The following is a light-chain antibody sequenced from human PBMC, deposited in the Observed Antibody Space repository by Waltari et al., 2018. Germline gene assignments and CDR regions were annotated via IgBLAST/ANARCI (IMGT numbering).Light chain of an antibody. Sequence: QTVVTQEPSLTVSPGGTVTLTCASSTGAVTSGSFPTWFQQRPGQPPRSLSYSANNKHARTPARFSGSLIGGKAALTLSGVQPEDEAEYYCLLFYGGAYVFGTGTKLTVL. CDR3: LLFYGGAYV. CDR2: SAN. CDR1: TGAVTSGSF. J-gene: IGLJ1*01. V-gene: IGLV7-43*01.